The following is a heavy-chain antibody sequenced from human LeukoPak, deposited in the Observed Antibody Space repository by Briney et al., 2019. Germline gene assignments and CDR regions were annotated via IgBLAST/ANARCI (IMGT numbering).Heavy chain of an antibody. Sequence: SETLSLTCTVSGGSISSYYWSWIRPPPGKGLEWIGYVYYSGTTNYNPSLKSRVIISVDTSKNQFSLKLSRVIAADTAVYYCARVGVDYSGNIIKYYFDYWGQGTLVTVSS. CDR2: VYYSGTT. D-gene: IGHD4-23*01. CDR1: GGSISSYY. J-gene: IGHJ4*02. V-gene: IGHV4-59*01. CDR3: ARVGVDYSGNIIKYYFDY.